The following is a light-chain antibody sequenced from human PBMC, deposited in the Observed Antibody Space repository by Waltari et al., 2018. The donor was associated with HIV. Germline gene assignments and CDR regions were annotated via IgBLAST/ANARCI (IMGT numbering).Light chain of an antibody. CDR3: QSYDNSLKVI. CDR1: SSDTGAPYD. CDR2: SNN. Sequence: QSVLTQPPSMSAAPGQRVTISCTGSSSDTGAPYDVHWYQQVPGTAPKLLIYSNNNRPSGVPDRFSGSKSGTSASLAITGLQPEDEADYYCQSYDNSLKVIFGGGTRLTVL. J-gene: IGLJ2*01. V-gene: IGLV1-40*01.